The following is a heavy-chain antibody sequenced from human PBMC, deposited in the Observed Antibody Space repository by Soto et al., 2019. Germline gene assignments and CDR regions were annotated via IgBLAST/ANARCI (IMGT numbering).Heavy chain of an antibody. D-gene: IGHD5-18*01. V-gene: IGHV3-30-3*01. J-gene: IGHJ4*02. Sequence: GGSLRLSCAASGFTFSSYAMHWVRQAPGKGLEWVAVISYDGSNKYYADSVKGRFTISRDNSKNTLYLQMNSLRAEDTAVYYCAGVGGLVGTYGYSYGTVDYWGQGTLVTVSS. CDR3: AGVGGLVGTYGYSYGTVDY. CDR1: GFTFSSYA. CDR2: ISYDGSNK.